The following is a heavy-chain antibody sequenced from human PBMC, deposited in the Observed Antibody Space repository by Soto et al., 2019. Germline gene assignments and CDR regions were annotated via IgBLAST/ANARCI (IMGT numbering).Heavy chain of an antibody. D-gene: IGHD3-9*01. V-gene: IGHV4-39*01. CDR1: DDSINSDKYY. Sequence: QLQLQESGPGLVKPSETLSLTCSVSDDSINSDKYYWGWIRQPPGKGLEWIGSIYYRGNAYSNPSLQTRVTISLDKSRSQFSLQLNSVTAADSAVYFCARLEGLATISYYFDLWGPGALGTVSS. CDR2: IYYRGNA. J-gene: IGHJ4*02. CDR3: ARLEGLATISYYFDL.